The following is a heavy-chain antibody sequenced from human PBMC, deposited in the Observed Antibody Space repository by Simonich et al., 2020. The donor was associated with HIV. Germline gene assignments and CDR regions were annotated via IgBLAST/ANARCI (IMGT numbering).Heavy chain of an antibody. CDR2: INHSGST. Sequence: QVQLQQWGAGLLKPSEPLSLTCAVYGGSFSGYYLSWIRQPPGKGLEWIGEINHSGSTNDNPSLKSRVTISVDTSKNQFSLKLSSVTAADTAVYYCARGFYQRLYYFDYWGQGTLVTVSS. V-gene: IGHV4-34*01. J-gene: IGHJ4*02. CDR3: ARGFYQRLYYFDY. CDR1: GGSFSGYY. D-gene: IGHD2-2*01.